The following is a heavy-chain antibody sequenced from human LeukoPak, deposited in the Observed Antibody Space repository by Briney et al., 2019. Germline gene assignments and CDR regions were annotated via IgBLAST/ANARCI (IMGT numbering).Heavy chain of an antibody. CDR1: GFSFSTYA. V-gene: IGHV3-21*01. CDR2: ISSSSSYI. CDR3: ARDGGYYDSSGYYLRYYYGMDV. D-gene: IGHD3-22*01. J-gene: IGHJ6*02. Sequence: NPGGSLRLSCAASGFSFSTYAMSWVRQAPGKGLEWVSSISSSSSYIYYADSVKGRFTISRDNAKNSLYLQMNSLRAEDTAVYYCARDGGYYDSSGYYLRYYYGMDVWGQGTTVTVSS.